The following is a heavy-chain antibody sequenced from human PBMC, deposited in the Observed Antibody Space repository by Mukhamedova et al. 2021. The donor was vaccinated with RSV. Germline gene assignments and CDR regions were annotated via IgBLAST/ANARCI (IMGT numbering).Heavy chain of an antibody. D-gene: IGHD3-10*01. Sequence: NYNPSLKSRVTMSLDTSKNQFSLKVSSVTAADTAVYFCARSIDLYKYGWGYWGQGTLVTVSS. CDR3: ARSIDLYKYGWGY. V-gene: IGHV4-59*10. J-gene: IGHJ4*02.